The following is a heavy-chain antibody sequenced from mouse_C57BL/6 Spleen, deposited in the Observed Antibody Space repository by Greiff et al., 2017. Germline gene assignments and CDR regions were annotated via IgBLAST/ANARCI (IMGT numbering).Heavy chain of an antibody. CDR1: GYTFTSYT. J-gene: IGHJ3*01. CDR2: INPSSGYT. Sequence: VQLQQSGAELARPGASVKMSCKASGYTFTSYTLHWVKQRPGQGLEWIGYINPSSGYTKYNQKFKDKATLTADKSSSTAYMQLSSLTSEDSAVYYGARDYGSSHAGFAYWGQGPLVTVSA. D-gene: IGHD1-1*01. V-gene: IGHV1-4*01. CDR3: ARDYGSSHAGFAY.